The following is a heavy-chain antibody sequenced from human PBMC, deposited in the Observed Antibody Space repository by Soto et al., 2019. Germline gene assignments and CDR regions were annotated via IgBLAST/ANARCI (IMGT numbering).Heavy chain of an antibody. Sequence: QVQLVQSGDEVREPGASVKVSGKASGYTFTTYGINWVRQAPGQGLEWMGWISAYNGNTNYAQKLQGRVTMTTDTSTSTAYMELRSLRSDYTAVYYCARGDIVVVIAAFDYWGQGTLVTVSS. CDR1: GYTFTTYG. V-gene: IGHV1-18*01. CDR3: ARGDIVVVIAAFDY. D-gene: IGHD2-15*01. J-gene: IGHJ4*02. CDR2: ISAYNGNT.